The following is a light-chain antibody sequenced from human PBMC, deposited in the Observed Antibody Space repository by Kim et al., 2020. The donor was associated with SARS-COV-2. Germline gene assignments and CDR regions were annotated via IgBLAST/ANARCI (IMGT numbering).Light chain of an antibody. Sequence: DIQMTQSPSSVSASVGDRVTITCRASQVITNWVAWYQQKPGKAPKLLIYGASNLQSGVPSRFSGNGSGTDFTLTINSLQPEDFATYYCQQANSFPPLTFGGGTKVEIK. CDR1: QVITNW. CDR2: GAS. J-gene: IGKJ4*01. CDR3: QQANSFPPLT. V-gene: IGKV1-12*01.